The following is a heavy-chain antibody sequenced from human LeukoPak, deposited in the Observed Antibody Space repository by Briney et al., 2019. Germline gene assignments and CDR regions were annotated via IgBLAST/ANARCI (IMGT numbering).Heavy chain of an antibody. CDR3: ARAGSAWGFDC. V-gene: IGHV4-59*01. CDR1: GDSISSYY. CDR2: LYYSGSA. J-gene: IGHJ4*02. Sequence: SETLSLTCTVSGDSISSYYWSWIRQPPGKGLEWIGYLYYSGSANYNPSLKSRVTISIDTYKNQFSLKLSSVTAADTAVYYCARAGSAWGFDCWGQGTLVTVSS. D-gene: IGHD6-19*01.